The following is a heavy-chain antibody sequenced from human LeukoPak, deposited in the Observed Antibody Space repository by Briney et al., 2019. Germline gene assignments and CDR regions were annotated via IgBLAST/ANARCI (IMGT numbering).Heavy chain of an antibody. CDR2: IYTSGST. Sequence: SQTLSLTCTVSGGSISSGSYYWSWIRQPAGKGLEWIGRIYTSGSTNYNPSLKSRVTISVDTSKNQFFLDLTSVTAADTAVFYCARVNWVIDYWGQGILVAVSS. CDR3: ARVNWVIDY. V-gene: IGHV4-61*02. J-gene: IGHJ4*02. CDR1: GGSISSGSYY. D-gene: IGHD7-27*01.